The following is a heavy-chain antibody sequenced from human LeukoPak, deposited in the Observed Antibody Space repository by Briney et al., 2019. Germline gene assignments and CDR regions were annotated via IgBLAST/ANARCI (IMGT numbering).Heavy chain of an antibody. CDR1: GITFSNYV. CDR3: ARVFSSSGVMGTDY. CDR2: ISASGYTT. J-gene: IGHJ4*02. D-gene: IGHD6-19*01. Sequence: GGSLRLSCAASGITFSNYVMSWVRQAPGKGLEWVSSISASGYTTYYADSVKGRFTISRDNSKNTLYLQMNSLRAEDTAVYYCARVFSSSGVMGTDYWGQGTLVTVSS. V-gene: IGHV3-23*01.